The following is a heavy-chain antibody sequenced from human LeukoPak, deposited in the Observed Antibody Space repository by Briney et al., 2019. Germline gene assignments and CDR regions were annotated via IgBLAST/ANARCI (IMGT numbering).Heavy chain of an antibody. CDR2: ISSSSSTI. CDR3: ARRSSSKDY. Sequence: PGGSLRLSCAASGFTFSSYSMNWVRQAPGKGLEWLPYISSSSSTIYYADSVKGRFTISRDNAKNSLYLQMNSLRAKDTAVYYCARRSSSKDYWGQGTLVTVSS. V-gene: IGHV3-48*01. CDR1: GFTFSSYS. D-gene: IGHD6-6*01. J-gene: IGHJ4*02.